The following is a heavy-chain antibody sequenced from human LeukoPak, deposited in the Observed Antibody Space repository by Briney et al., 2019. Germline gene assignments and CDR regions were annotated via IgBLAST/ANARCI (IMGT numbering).Heavy chain of an antibody. D-gene: IGHD3-22*01. J-gene: IGHJ4*02. V-gene: IGHV3-23*01. CDR2: ISGSGGST. Sequence: GGSLRLSCVASGFTFSSYAMSWVRQAPGKGLEWVSAISGSGGSTYYADSVKGRFTISRDNSKNTLYLQMNSLRAEDTAVYYCAKAFGPNYYDSSGYYQYWGQGTLVTVSS. CDR3: AKAFGPNYYDSSGYYQY. CDR1: GFTFSSYA.